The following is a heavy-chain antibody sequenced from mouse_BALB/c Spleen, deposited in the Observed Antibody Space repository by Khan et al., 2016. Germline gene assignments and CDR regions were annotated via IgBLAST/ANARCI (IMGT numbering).Heavy chain of an antibody. Sequence: EVELVESGGGLVKPGGSLKLYCAASGFTFSNYTMSWVRRTPEKRLEWVATISSGGFYTYSPDSGKGRFTISRDNAKNTLYRQMSSLKSADSAMYYCTRDSSGWFAYWGRGTLVTVSA. CDR1: GFTFSNYT. CDR3: TRDSSGWFAY. J-gene: IGHJ3*01. CDR2: ISSGGFYT. D-gene: IGHD3-1*01. V-gene: IGHV5-6-4*01.